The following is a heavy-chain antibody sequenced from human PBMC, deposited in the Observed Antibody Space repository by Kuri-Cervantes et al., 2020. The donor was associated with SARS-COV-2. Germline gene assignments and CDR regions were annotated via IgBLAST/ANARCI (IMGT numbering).Heavy chain of an antibody. Sequence: SETLSLTCTVSGGSISSYYWSWIRQPPGKGLEWIGYIYYSGSTNYNPSLKSRVTISVDTSKNQFSLKLSSVTAADTAVYYCARDKLQFDAFDICGQGTMVTVSS. D-gene: IGHD5-24*01. CDR3: ARDKLQFDAFDI. J-gene: IGHJ3*02. V-gene: IGHV4-59*01. CDR2: IYYSGST. CDR1: GGSISSYY.